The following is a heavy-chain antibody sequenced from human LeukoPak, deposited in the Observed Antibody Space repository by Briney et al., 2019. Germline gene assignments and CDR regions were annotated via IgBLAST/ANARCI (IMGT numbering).Heavy chain of an antibody. Sequence: PSETLSLTCTVSGYSISSGYHWGWIRQPPGKGLEWIGSIYHSGSTYYNPSLKSRVTISVDTSKNQFSLKLRSVTAADTAVYYCARAGIQLWEPFDYWGQGTLVTVSS. V-gene: IGHV4-38-2*02. D-gene: IGHD5-18*01. CDR2: IYHSGST. CDR1: GYSISSGYH. CDR3: ARAGIQLWEPFDY. J-gene: IGHJ4*02.